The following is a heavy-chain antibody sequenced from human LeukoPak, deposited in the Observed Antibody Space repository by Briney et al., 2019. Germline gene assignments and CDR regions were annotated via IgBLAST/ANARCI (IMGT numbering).Heavy chain of an antibody. J-gene: IGHJ4*02. Sequence: GESLKISCKGSGYSFTSYWIGWVRQMPGKGLEWMGIIHPDDSDTRYSPSFQGQVTIPADKSINTAYLQWSSLKASDTAMYYCARLLGYCSSTNCFNSAFDYWGQGTLVTVSS. CDR1: GYSFTSYW. CDR2: IHPDDSDT. CDR3: ARLLGYCSSTNCFNSAFDY. V-gene: IGHV5-51*01. D-gene: IGHD2-2*01.